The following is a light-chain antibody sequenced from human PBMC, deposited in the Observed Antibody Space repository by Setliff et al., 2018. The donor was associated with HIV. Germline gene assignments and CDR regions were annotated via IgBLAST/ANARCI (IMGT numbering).Light chain of an antibody. CDR1: FSNIGRNT. J-gene: IGLJ1*01. CDR2: GNF. V-gene: IGLV1-44*01. CDR3: AAWDDSLNAYV. Sequence: QSVLTQPPSASGTPGQRVTISCSVSFSNIGRNTINWYQQLPGTAPRLLIYGNFQRPSGVPDRFSGSKSGTSASLAISGLQSEDESDYFCAAWDDSLNAYVFGTGTKVTVL.